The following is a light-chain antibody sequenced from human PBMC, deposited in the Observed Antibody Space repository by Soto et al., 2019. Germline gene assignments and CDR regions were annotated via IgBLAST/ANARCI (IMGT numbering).Light chain of an antibody. CDR2: GAS. CDR3: QQYSSLWT. Sequence: EIVLTQSPGTLSLSPGERATLSCRTSKSVSNNYLAWYQQKPGQAPRLLIYGASSRSTGIPDRFSGSGSGTDFTLSISRLEPEYVAVYYCQQYSSLWTFGQGTKVEIK. V-gene: IGKV3-20*01. CDR1: KSVSNNY. J-gene: IGKJ1*01.